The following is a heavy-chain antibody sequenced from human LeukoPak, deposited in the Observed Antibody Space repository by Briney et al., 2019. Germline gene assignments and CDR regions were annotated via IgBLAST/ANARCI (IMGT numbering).Heavy chain of an antibody. CDR1: GGTFSSYA. CDR3: ARVSCSSTSCYSAWGYFDY. D-gene: IGHD2-2*01. J-gene: IGHJ4*02. Sequence: SAKVSCKASGGTFSSYAISWVRQAPGQGLEWMGGIIPIFGTANYAQKFQGRVTITADESTSTAYMELSSLRSEDTAVYYCARVSCSSTSCYSAWGYFDYWGQGTLVTVSS. V-gene: IGHV1-69*01. CDR2: IIPIFGTA.